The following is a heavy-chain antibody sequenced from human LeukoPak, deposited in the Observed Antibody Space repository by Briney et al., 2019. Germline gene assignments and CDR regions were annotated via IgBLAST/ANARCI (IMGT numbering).Heavy chain of an antibody. CDR3: ARGRYGYSLGYYYYYMDV. CDR1: GGSISSSSYY. CDR2: IYYSGST. D-gene: IGHD5-18*01. Sequence: PSETLSLTCTVSGGSISSSSYYWGWIRQPPGKGLEWIGSIYYSGSTYYNPSLKSRVTISVDTSKNQFSLKLSSVTAADTAVYYCARGRYGYSLGYYYYYMDVWGKGTTVTVSS. V-gene: IGHV4-39*07. J-gene: IGHJ6*03.